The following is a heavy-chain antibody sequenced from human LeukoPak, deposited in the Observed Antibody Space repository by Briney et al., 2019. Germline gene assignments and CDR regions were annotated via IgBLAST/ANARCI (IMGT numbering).Heavy chain of an antibody. CDR1: GYSFTSYG. J-gene: IGHJ4*02. CDR3: ARDYGDYPSY. V-gene: IGHV1-18*01. Sequence: ASVKVSCKASGYSFTSYGIAWVRQAPGQGLEWMGWISGYNGNTKYAQKFQGRVTMTTDTSTSTAYMELRSLRSDDTAVYYCARDYGDYPSYWGQGTLVTVSS. CDR2: ISGYNGNT. D-gene: IGHD4-17*01.